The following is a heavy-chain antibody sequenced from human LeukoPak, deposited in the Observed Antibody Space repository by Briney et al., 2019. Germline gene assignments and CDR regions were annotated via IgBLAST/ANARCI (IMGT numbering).Heavy chain of an antibody. CDR1: GGSISSYY. J-gene: IGHJ4*02. D-gene: IGHD5-18*01. CDR2: IYYSGST. CDR3: AREDTALDY. V-gene: IGHV4-59*01. Sequence: SETLSLTCTVSGGSISSYYWSWLRQPPGKGLEWIGYIYYSGSTNYNPSLKSRVTISVDTSKNQISLKLSSVTAADTAVYYCAREDTALDYWGQGTLVTVSS.